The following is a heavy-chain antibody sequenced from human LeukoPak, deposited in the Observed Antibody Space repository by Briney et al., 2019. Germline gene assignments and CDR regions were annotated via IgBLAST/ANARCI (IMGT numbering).Heavy chain of an antibody. CDR3: ARVGSGSYDY. CDR1: GGSISSGSYY. CDR2: IYTSGGT. J-gene: IGHJ4*02. V-gene: IGHV4-61*02. D-gene: IGHD1-26*01. Sequence: SQTLSLTCTVSGGSISSGSYYWSWIRQPAGKGLEWIGRIYTSGGTNYNPSLKSRVTISVDTSKNQFSLKLSSVTAADTAVYYCARVGSGSYDYWGQGTLVTVSS.